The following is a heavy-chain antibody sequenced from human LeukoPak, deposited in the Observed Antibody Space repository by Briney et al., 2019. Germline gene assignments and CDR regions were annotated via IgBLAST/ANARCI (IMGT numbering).Heavy chain of an antibody. CDR3: ARQPREFPPKDAFDI. CDR1: GGSISSYY. J-gene: IGHJ3*02. CDR2: IYYSGST. D-gene: IGHD3-10*01. V-gene: IGHV4-59*01. Sequence: SETLSLTCTVSGGSISSYYWSWIRQPPGKGLEWIGYIYYSGSTNYNPSLKSRVTISVDTSKNQFSLKLSSVTAADTAVYYCARQPREFPPKDAFDIWGQGTMVTVSS.